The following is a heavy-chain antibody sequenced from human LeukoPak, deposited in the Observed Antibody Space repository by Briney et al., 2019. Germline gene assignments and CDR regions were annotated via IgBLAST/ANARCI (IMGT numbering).Heavy chain of an antibody. V-gene: IGHV3-15*01. CDR1: GFTFSNAW. Sequence: PGGSLRLSCAASGFTFSNAWMHWVRQAPGKGLEWVGRIKSKAHGGTTDYAAPVKGRFTISRDDSKNTLYLQMNSLKTEDTAVYYCWDTNWNGDWDYWGHGTLVTVSS. CDR3: WDTNWNGDWDY. D-gene: IGHD1-1*01. CDR2: IKSKAHGGTT. J-gene: IGHJ4*01.